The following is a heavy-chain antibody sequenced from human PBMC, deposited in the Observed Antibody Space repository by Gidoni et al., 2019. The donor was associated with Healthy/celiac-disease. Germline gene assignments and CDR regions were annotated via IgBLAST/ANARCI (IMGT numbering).Heavy chain of an antibody. Sequence: EVQLVESGGGLVQPGGSLGLDCAAAGCPFSSYDMHWVRQATGKGLEWFSAIGTAGDTYYPGSVKGLFTISRENAKNSLYLQMNSLRAGDTAVYYCARGAAAAGTPYYFDYWGQGTLVTVSS. CDR1: GCPFSSYD. V-gene: IGHV3-13*01. J-gene: IGHJ4*02. CDR3: ARGAAAAGTPYYFDY. D-gene: IGHD6-13*01. CDR2: IGTAGDT.